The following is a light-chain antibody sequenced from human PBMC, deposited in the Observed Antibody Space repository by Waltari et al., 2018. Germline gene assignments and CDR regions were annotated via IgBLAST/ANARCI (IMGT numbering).Light chain of an antibody. CDR2: EVI. CDR1: NRAVGNYTL. V-gene: IGLV2-14*02. J-gene: IGLJ3*02. CDR3: SSYTSSSTWV. Sequence: QSALTQPASVSGTPGQSITISCTGPNRAVGNYTLVSWYQHHPGEAPKLMICEVIKRPSGVSNRFSGSKSGNTASLTISGLQAEDEADYYCSSYTSSSTWVFGGGTKLTVL.